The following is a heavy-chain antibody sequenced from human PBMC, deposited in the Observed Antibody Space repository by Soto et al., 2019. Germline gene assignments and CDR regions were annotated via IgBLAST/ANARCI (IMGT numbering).Heavy chain of an antibody. CDR2: INHSGST. CDR3: AIGGGLYYDFWSPNPPMDV. D-gene: IGHD3-3*01. Sequence: SETLSLTCAVYGGSFSGYYWSWIRQPPGKGLEWIGEINHSGSTNYNPSLKSRVTISVDTSKNQFSPKLSSVTAADTAVYYCAIGGGLYYDFWSPNPPMDVWGQGTTVTVSS. CDR1: GGSFSGYY. J-gene: IGHJ6*02. V-gene: IGHV4-34*01.